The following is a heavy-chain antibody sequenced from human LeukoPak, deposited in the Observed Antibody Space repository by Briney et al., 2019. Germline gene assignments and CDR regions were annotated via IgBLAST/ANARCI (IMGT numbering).Heavy chain of an antibody. CDR1: GGTFSSHS. CDR3: ARGDPEGY. V-gene: IGHV1-69*13. CDR2: IIPIFGVP. J-gene: IGHJ4*02. Sequence: SVKVSCKTSGGTFSSHSIYWMRQAPGQGLEWMGGIIPIFGVPRYAQKFQGRVTITADESTRTAYMELSSLRSDDTAVYYCARGDPEGYWGQGTLVTVSS.